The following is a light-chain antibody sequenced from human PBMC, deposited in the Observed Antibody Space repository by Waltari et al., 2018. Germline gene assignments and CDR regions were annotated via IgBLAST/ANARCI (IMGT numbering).Light chain of an antibody. Sequence: DIQMTQSPSTLSASVGDRVTITYRASQSISFWLAWYQQKPGKAPKLLIYKASSLESGVPSRFSGSGSGTEFTLTISSLQPDDFATYYCQQYNSYRTFGQGTKVEIK. CDR2: KAS. CDR1: QSISFW. V-gene: IGKV1-5*03. CDR3: QQYNSYRT. J-gene: IGKJ1*01.